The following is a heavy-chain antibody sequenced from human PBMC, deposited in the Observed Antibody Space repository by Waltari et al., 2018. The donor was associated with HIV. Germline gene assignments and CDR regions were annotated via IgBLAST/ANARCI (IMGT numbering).Heavy chain of an antibody. D-gene: IGHD3-10*01. Sequence: EVQLVESGGGLVKPGGSLRLSCAASGFTFSNAWMSWVRQAPGKGLGWVGLSKSKTDGGTTDYAAPVKGRFTISRDDSKNTLYLQMNSLKTEDTVVYYCTTTLDSSGWGQGTLVTVSS. V-gene: IGHV3-15*01. CDR2: SKSKTDGGTT. CDR1: GFTFSNAW. CDR3: TTTLDSSG. J-gene: IGHJ4*02.